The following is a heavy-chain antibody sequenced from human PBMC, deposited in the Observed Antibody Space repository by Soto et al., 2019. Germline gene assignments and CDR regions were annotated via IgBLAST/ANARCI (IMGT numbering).Heavy chain of an antibody. D-gene: IGHD3-10*01. V-gene: IGHV4-39*01. Sequence: SETLSLTCTVSGDSISNNNFYWGWIRQPPGKGLEWIGSIYYSGSTYYNPSLKSRVTISVDTSNNQLSLKLSSVAAADTAVYYCARHYGYYSHYMDVWAKGTTVTVSS. CDR1: GDSISNNNFY. J-gene: IGHJ6*03. CDR2: IYYSGST. CDR3: ARHYGYYSHYMDV.